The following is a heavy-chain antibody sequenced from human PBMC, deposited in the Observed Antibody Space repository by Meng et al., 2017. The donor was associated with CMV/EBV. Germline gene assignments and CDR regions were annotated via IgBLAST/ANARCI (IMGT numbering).Heavy chain of an antibody. D-gene: IGHD3-22*01. J-gene: IGHJ3*02. Sequence: GSLRLSCTVSGGSISSYYWSWIRQPPGKGLEWIGYIYYSGSTNYNPSLKSRVTISVDTSKNQFSLKLSSMTAADTAVYYCARRTMIDAFDIWGQGTMVTVSS. V-gene: IGHV4-59*01. CDR3: ARRTMIDAFDI. CDR1: GGSISSYY. CDR2: IYYSGST.